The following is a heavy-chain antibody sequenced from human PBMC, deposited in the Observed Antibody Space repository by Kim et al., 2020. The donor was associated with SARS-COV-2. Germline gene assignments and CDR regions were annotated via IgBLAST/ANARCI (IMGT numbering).Heavy chain of an antibody. V-gene: IGHV3-21*01. J-gene: IGHJ4*02. CDR3: ASDDFWSGHGNY. D-gene: IGHD3-3*01. Sequence: YYADSVKGRFTISRDNAKNSLYLQMNSLRAEDTAVYYCASDDFWSGHGNYWGQGTLVTVSS.